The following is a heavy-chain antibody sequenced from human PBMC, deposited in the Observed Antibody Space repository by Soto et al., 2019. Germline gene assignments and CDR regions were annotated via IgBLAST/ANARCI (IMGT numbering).Heavy chain of an antibody. Sequence: GGSLRLSCEVSGFTFENYAMNWVRRAPGKGLEWVSSISNIGGQTYYADSVKGRFTISRDMSKKTVHLRMNNLRADDTGVYFCAKEMWGWGYDIFGVDLSFDHSGQGTQVTVS. D-gene: IGHD3-9*01. V-gene: IGHV3-23*01. CDR3: AKEMWGWGYDIFGVDLSFDH. CDR1: GFTFENYA. J-gene: IGHJ4*02. CDR2: ISNIGGQT.